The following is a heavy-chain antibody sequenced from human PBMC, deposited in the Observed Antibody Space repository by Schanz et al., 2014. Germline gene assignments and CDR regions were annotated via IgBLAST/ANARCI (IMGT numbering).Heavy chain of an antibody. CDR1: GFIFEDYA. CDR2: ISWNSYSL. V-gene: IGHV3-9*01. J-gene: IGHJ4*03. CDR3: ARAPGANASPYYFDY. Sequence: EVQLVESGGGLVQPGRSLRLSCAASGFIFEDYAMYWVRQAPGKGLEWVSGISWNSYSLLYADSVQGRFTISRDNAKNSLYLQMNSLRHDDTAFYYCARAPGANASPYYFDYWGQGTVVVVSS. D-gene: IGHD2-8*01.